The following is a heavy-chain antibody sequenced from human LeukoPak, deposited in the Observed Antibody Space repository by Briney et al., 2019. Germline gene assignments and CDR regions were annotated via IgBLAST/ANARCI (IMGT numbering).Heavy chain of an antibody. CDR3: ARVMLQMATIVSWFDP. V-gene: IGHV7-4-1*02. CDR1: GYAFTSYA. J-gene: IGHJ5*02. D-gene: IGHD5-24*01. CDR2: INTNTGNP. Sequence: ASVKVSCKASGYAFTSYAMNWVRQAPGQGLEWMGWINTNTGNPTYAQGFTGRFVFSLDTSVSTAYLQISSLKAEDTAVYYCARVMLQMATIVSWFDPWGQGTLVTVSS.